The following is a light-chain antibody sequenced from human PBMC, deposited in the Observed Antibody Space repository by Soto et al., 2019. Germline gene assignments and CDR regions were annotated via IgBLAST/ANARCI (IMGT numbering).Light chain of an antibody. CDR2: GVS. J-gene: IGKJ2*01. Sequence: EIVLTQSPGTLSLSPGERATLSCRASQSVTSSYLAWYQQKPGQATRLLIYGVSSRATGIPDRFSGSGSGTDFTLSISSLEPEDFAVYFCHQYGGSPGAFGQGTKLEIK. CDR3: HQYGGSPGA. V-gene: IGKV3-20*01. CDR1: QSVTSSY.